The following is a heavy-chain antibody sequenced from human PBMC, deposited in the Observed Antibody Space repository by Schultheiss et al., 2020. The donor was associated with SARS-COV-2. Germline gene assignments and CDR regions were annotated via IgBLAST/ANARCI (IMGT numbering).Heavy chain of an antibody. CDR3: TTELRGSGSYSY. V-gene: IGHV3-15*01. CDR1: GFTFSNYA. Sequence: GGSLRLSCAASGFTFSNYAMHWVRQAPGKGLEWVGRIKSKSDGGTTDYAAPVKGRFTISRDDSKDTLYLQMNSLKTEDTAVYYCTTELRGSGSYSYWGQGTLVTVSS. CDR2: IKSKSDGGTT. D-gene: IGHD3-10*01. J-gene: IGHJ4*02.